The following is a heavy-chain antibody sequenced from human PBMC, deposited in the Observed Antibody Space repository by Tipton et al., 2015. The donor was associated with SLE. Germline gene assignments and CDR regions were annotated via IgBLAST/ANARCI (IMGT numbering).Heavy chain of an antibody. CDR3: ARGPVPSSYYDILTGRAFGFDY. CDR2: INHSGST. J-gene: IGHJ4*02. Sequence: TLSLTCAVYGGSFSGYYWNWIRQPPGKGLEWIGEINHSGSTNYNPSLKSRVTISEDASKNQFSLRVTSVTAADTAVYYCARGPVPSSYYDILTGRAFGFDYWGQGTLVTVSS. D-gene: IGHD3-9*01. V-gene: IGHV4-34*01. CDR1: GGSFSGYY.